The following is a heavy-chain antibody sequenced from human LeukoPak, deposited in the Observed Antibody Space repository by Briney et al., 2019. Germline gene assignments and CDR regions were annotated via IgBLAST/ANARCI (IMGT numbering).Heavy chain of an antibody. J-gene: IGHJ4*02. Sequence: GGSLRLSCAASGFTFSRHNMNWVRQAPGKGLEWVSHITSSSSAINYADSVKGRFTVSRDNAKNLLHLQMNSLRADDTAVYYCARDDVGRIPMFGVVIIPFDSWGPGTLVTVSS. CDR2: ITSSSSAI. CDR3: ARDDVGRIPMFGVVIIPFDS. V-gene: IGHV3-48*01. D-gene: IGHD3-3*01. CDR1: GFTFSRHN.